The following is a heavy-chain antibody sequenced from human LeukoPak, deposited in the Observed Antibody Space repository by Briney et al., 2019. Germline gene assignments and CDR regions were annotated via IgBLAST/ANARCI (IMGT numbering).Heavy chain of an antibody. D-gene: IGHD3-10*01. J-gene: IGHJ1*01. V-gene: IGHV3-64D*06. CDR2: IIRDVAGT. CDR1: GFSFSSSA. CDR3: VKGVQGIRGSNSWEYFQH. Sequence: GGSLRLSCSAAGFSFSSSAMHWGRQAPGEGLEYGSAIIRDVAGTYYADSVKGRVTISRDNSKKTLYLQMSSLTPEDTAVYYCVKGVQGIRGSNSWEYFQHWGQGTLVTVSS.